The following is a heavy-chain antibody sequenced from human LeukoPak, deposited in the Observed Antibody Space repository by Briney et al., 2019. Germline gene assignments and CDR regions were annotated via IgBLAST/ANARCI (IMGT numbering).Heavy chain of an antibody. CDR3: VRTPPDWGFDY. V-gene: IGHV1-8*01. D-gene: IGHD7-27*01. CDR2: MSPNSGDT. CDR1: GYTFTSHD. Sequence: ASVKVSCKASGYTFTSHDINWVRQATGQGLEWMGWMSPNSGDTGYAQKFQGRVTMTSDSSISTAYMELSSLRSEDTAMYYCVRTPPDWGFDYWGQGTLVTVSS. J-gene: IGHJ4*02.